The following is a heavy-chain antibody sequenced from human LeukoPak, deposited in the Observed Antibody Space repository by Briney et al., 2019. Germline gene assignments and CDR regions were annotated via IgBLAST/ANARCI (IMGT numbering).Heavy chain of an antibody. CDR1: GFTFSSYS. D-gene: IGHD2-15*01. J-gene: IGHJ6*03. CDR2: ISSSSSYI. Sequence: GGSLRLSCAASGFTFSSYSMNWVRQAPGKGLEWVSSISSSSSYIYYADSVKGRFTISRDNAKNSLYLQMNSLRAEDTAVYYCARGFVVVVAATLGDYYYMDVWGKGTTVTVSS. V-gene: IGHV3-21*01. CDR3: ARGFVVVVAATLGDYYYMDV.